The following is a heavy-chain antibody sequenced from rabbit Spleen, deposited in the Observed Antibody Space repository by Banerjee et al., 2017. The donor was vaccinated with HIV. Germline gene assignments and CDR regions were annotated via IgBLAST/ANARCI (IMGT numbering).Heavy chain of an antibody. J-gene: IGHJ4*01. V-gene: IGHV1S40*01. CDR1: GVSFSSTYY. Sequence: QSLEESGGDLVKPGASLTLACTASGVSFSSTYYMCWVRQAPGKGLEWIACIDTGSSGFTYFASWAKGRFTISRTSSTTVALRMTSLTAADTATYFCARDLPDVIGWNLDLWGPGTLVTVS. D-gene: IGHD1-1*01. CDR3: ARDLPDVIGWNLDL. CDR2: IDTGSSGFT.